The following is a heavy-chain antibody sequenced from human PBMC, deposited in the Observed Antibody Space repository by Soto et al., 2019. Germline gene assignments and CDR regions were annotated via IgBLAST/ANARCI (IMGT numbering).Heavy chain of an antibody. Sequence: GGSLTLSCVASGFTFSNYAMNWVRQAPGKGLEWVAVISYAASNKYYADSVKGRITISRENSRNTLYLQMNNLRAEDTAMYYCAGWGKGPDEAFDIWGQGTMVNVSS. V-gene: IGHV3-30-3*01. D-gene: IGHD3-16*01. CDR2: ISYAASNK. CDR3: AGWGKGPDEAFDI. CDR1: GFTFSNYA. J-gene: IGHJ3*02.